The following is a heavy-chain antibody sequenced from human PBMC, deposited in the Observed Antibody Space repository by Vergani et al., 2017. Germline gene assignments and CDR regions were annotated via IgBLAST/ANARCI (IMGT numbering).Heavy chain of an antibody. CDR1: GYTFTGYY. Sequence: QVQLVQSGAEVKKPGASVTVSCKASGYTFTGYYMHWVRQAPGQGLEWMGWINPNSGGTNYAQKFQGRVTMTRDTSISTANMELSRLRSDDTAVYYCARDPYCSGGSCNDYWGQGTLVTVSS. V-gene: IGHV1-2*02. CDR3: ARDPYCSGGSCNDY. CDR2: INPNSGGT. J-gene: IGHJ4*02. D-gene: IGHD2-15*01.